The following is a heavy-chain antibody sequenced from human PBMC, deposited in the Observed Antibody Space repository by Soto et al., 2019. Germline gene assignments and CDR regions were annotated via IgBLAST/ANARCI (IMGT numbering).Heavy chain of an antibody. CDR1: GFTFSSYA. Sequence: GGSLRLSCAASGFTFSSYAMHWVRQAPGKGLEWVAVISYDGSNKYYADSVKGRFTISRDNSKNTLYLQMNSLRAEDTAVYYCARDPDSNMITFGGVIPLGGFDYWGQGTLVTVSS. CDR3: ARDPDSNMITFGGVIPLGGFDY. D-gene: IGHD3-16*02. J-gene: IGHJ4*02. CDR2: ISYDGSNK. V-gene: IGHV3-30-3*01.